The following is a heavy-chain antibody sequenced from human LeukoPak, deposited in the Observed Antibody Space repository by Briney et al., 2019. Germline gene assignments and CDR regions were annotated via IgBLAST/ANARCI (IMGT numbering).Heavy chain of an antibody. CDR3: ARDGIVLMVYAITDC. CDR2: MSAYNGNT. Sequence: ASVKVSCKASGYTFTSYGISWVRQAPGQGLEWMGWMSAYNGNTNYAQKLQGRVTMTTDTSTSTAYMELRSLRSDDTAVYYCARDGIVLMVYAITDCLVQGTLVTVSS. D-gene: IGHD2-8*01. CDR1: GYTFTSYG. J-gene: IGHJ4*02. V-gene: IGHV1-18*01.